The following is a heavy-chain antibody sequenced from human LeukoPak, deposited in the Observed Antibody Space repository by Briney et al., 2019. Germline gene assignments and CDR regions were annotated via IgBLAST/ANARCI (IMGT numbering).Heavy chain of an antibody. D-gene: IGHD4-17*01. J-gene: IGHJ4*02. CDR1: GFTFSSYG. CDR2: ISSSSSTI. V-gene: IGHV3-48*01. Sequence: GGSLRLSCAASGFTFSSYGMNWVRQAPGKGLEWVSYISSSSSTIYYADSVKGRFTISRDNAKNSLYLQMNSLRAEDTAVYYCARVRDYGDYPPDYWGQGTLVTVSS. CDR3: ARVRDYGDYPPDY.